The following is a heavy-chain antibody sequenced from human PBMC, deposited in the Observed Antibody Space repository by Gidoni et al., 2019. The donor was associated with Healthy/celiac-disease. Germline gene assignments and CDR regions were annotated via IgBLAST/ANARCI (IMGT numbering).Heavy chain of an antibody. CDR1: GFTFSSYA. CDR3: AKDSARGYYGSGSYYGIDY. Sequence: EVQLLESGGGLVQPGGSLRLSCAASGFTFSSYAMSWVRQAPGKGLGWVSAISGSGGSTYYADSVKGRFTISRDNSKNTLYLQMNSLRAEDTAVYYCAKDSARGYYGSGSYYGIDYWGQGTLVTVSS. D-gene: IGHD3-10*01. J-gene: IGHJ4*02. CDR2: ISGSGGST. V-gene: IGHV3-23*01.